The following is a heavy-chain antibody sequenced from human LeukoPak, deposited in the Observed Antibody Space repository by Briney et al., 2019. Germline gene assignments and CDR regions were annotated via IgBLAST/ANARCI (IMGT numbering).Heavy chain of an antibody. CDR2: ISYDGSNK. V-gene: IGHV3-30*03. CDR1: GFTFSSYG. CDR3: ARGASDYVWGSYRPSDY. D-gene: IGHD3-16*02. J-gene: IGHJ4*02. Sequence: GGSLRLSCAASGFTFSSYGMHWVRQAPGKGLEWVAVISYDGSNKYYADSVKGRFTISRDNSKNTLYLQMNSLRAEDTAVYYCARGASDYVWGSYRPSDYWGQGTLVTVSS.